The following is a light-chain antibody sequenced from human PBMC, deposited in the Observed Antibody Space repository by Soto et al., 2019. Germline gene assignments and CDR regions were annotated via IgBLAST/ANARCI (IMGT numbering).Light chain of an antibody. V-gene: IGKV3-20*01. CDR1: QSVSSSY. CDR3: QQYSNWAPIT. CDR2: GAS. Sequence: EIVLTQSPGTLSLSPGERVTLSCRASQSVSSSYLAWYQQKPGQAPRLLIYGASSRATGIPDRFSGSGSGTEFTLTISSLQSEDFAVYYCQQYSNWAPITFGQGTRLEIK. J-gene: IGKJ5*01.